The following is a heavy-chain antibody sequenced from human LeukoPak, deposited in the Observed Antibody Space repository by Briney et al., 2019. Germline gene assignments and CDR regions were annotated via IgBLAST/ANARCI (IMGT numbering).Heavy chain of an antibody. V-gene: IGHV3-74*01. D-gene: IGHD2-15*01. CDR1: GFSRSGYW. CDR3: ARDPRNVGLAP. J-gene: IGHJ5*02. Sequence: PGGSLRLSCVASGFSRSGYWMYWVRQAPGKGLMYISRNNGDGSTTNYADVVKGRFTMSRDNVKNTLYLQMNSLRVEDTAVYYCARDPRNVGLAPWGQGTLVTVSS. CDR2: NNGDGSTT.